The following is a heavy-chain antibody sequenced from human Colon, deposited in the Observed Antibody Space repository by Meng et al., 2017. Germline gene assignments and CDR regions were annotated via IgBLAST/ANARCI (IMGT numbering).Heavy chain of an antibody. V-gene: IGHV3-11*01. J-gene: IGHJ4*02. CDR1: GFYFSDYY. Sequence: QVHLVESGGGLVKPGGSLRLACEASGFYFSDYYMSWIRQAPGKGPEWLSYISGTSQSKYYADSVKGRFAISRDNAKNSLYLQMDSLTAADTAVYYCAGSLHGGNSAFEFWGQGTLVTVSS. D-gene: IGHD4-23*01. CDR3: AGSLHGGNSAFEF. CDR2: ISGTSQSK.